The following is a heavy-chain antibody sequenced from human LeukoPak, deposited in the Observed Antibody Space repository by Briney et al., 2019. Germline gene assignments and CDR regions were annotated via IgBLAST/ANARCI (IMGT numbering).Heavy chain of an antibody. CDR1: GGSMSSYY. J-gene: IGHJ4*02. CDR3: ARYSGPTISFDY. Sequence: PSETLSLTCTVSGGSMSSYYWSWIRQPPGKGLEWIGYIYYSGSTNYNPSLKSRVTISVDTSKNQFSLKVTSVTAADTAVYYCARYSGPTISFDYWGQGTLVTVSS. D-gene: IGHD5-24*01. CDR2: IYYSGST. V-gene: IGHV4-59*08.